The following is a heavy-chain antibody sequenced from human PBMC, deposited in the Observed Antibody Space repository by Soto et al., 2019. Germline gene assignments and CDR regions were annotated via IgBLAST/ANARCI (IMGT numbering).Heavy chain of an antibody. CDR3: ARDTADYDILTGYYNWFDP. CDR2: INPNSGGT. D-gene: IGHD3-9*01. Sequence: ASVKVSCKASGYTFTGYYMHWVRQAPGQGLEWMGWINPNSGGTNYAQKFQGRVTMTRDTSISTAYMELSRLRSDDTAVYYCARDTADYDILTGYYNWFDPWGQGTLVTVSS. J-gene: IGHJ5*02. CDR1: GYTFTGYY. V-gene: IGHV1-2*02.